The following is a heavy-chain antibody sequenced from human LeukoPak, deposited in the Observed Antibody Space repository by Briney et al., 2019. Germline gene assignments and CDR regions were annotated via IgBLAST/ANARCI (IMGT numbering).Heavy chain of an antibody. CDR1: AFTFSSYA. D-gene: IGHD6-19*01. CDR2: ISYDGSNK. V-gene: IGHV3-30-3*01. Sequence: GGSLRLSCAASAFTFSSYAMHWVRQAPGKGLEWVAVISYDGSNKYYADSVKGRFTISRDNSKNTLYLQMNSLRAEDTAVYYCARFPIAVAGTGPLDYWGQGTLVTVSS. J-gene: IGHJ4*02. CDR3: ARFPIAVAGTGPLDY.